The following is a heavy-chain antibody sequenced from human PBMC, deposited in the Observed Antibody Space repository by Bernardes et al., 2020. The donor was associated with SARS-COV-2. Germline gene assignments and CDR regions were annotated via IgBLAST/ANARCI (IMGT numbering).Heavy chain of an antibody. Sequence: GGSLGLSCAASEFTFTSHAMSWVRQAPGEGLEWVSGIDSGGYTTYYADSVRGRFTISRDNSKNILYMQMNSLRAEDTGTYYCAKGGTIFGVVRQFDYWGRGTLVTVSS. J-gene: IGHJ4*02. CDR1: EFTFTSHA. D-gene: IGHD3-3*01. CDR2: IDSGGYTT. CDR3: AKGGTIFGVVRQFDY. V-gene: IGHV3-23*03.